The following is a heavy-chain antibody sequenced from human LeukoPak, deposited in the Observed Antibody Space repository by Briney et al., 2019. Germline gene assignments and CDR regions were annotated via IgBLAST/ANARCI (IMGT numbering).Heavy chain of an antibody. CDR3: ARLAMVRGVRGYFDL. V-gene: IGHV3-53*01. J-gene: IGHJ2*01. D-gene: IGHD3-10*01. Sequence: GGSLSLSCEDSGFTVSSNYMSWVRQAPGEGLEWVSVIYFGGSTYYADSVKDRFTISRDNSKNMLYLQMNCLRAEDTAVYYCARLAMVRGVRGYFDLWGRGTLVTVSS. CDR1: GFTVSSNY. CDR2: IYFGGST.